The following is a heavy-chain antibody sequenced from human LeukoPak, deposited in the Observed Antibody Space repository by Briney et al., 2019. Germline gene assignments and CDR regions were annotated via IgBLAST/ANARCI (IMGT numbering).Heavy chain of an antibody. CDR2: IYTSGST. CDR3: ARTPWGFFDY. J-gene: IGHJ4*02. Sequence: SETLSLTCTVSGGSISSGSYYWSWIRQPAGKGLEWIGRIYTSGSTNYNPSLKSRVTISVDTSKNQFSLKLSSVTAADTAVYYCARTPWGFFDYWGQGTLVTFSS. V-gene: IGHV4-61*02. D-gene: IGHD7-27*01. CDR1: GGSISSGSYY.